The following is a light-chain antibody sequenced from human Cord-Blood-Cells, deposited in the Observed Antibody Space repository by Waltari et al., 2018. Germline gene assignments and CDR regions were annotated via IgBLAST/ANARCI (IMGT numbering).Light chain of an antibody. J-gene: IGLJ3*02. CDR2: DVS. Sequence: QPALTQPASVSGSPGQSIPIPCPETSSDVGGYNYVPWYQQHPGKAPKLMIYDVSNRPSGVSNRFSGSKSGNTASLTISGLQAEDEADYYCSSYTSSSTWVFGGGTKLTVL. CDR3: SSYTSSSTWV. CDR1: SSDVGGYNY. V-gene: IGLV2-14*03.